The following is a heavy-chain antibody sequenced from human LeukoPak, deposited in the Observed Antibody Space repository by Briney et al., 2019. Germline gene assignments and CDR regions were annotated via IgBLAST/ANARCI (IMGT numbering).Heavy chain of an antibody. CDR2: ISSSRSSI. D-gene: IGHD3-10*01. V-gene: IGHV3-21*01. Sequence: PGGSLRLSCAASGFTFSSYSMNWVRQAPGKGLEWVSYISSSRSSIYYADSVKGRFTISRDNAKNSLYLQMNSMRAEDTAVYYCARDFREAREWGQGTVVSVSS. CDR3: ARDFREARE. CDR1: GFTFSSYS. J-gene: IGHJ4*02.